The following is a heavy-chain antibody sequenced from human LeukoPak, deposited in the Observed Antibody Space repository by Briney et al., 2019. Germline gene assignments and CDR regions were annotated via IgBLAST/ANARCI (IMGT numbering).Heavy chain of an antibody. D-gene: IGHD5-24*01. CDR1: GYSISSGYY. J-gene: IGHJ6*03. Sequence: SETLSLTCTVSGYSISSGYYWAWIRQPPGKGLEWIGSIYYSGSTYYNPTLKSRVTISVDTSKNQSSLKLSSVTAADTAVYYCARGGGDGYNYNYYYYMDVWGKGTTVTVSS. CDR2: IYYSGST. V-gene: IGHV4-38-2*02. CDR3: ARGGGDGYNYNYYYYMDV.